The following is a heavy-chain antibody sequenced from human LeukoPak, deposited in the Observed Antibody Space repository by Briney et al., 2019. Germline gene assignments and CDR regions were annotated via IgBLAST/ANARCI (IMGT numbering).Heavy chain of an antibody. J-gene: IGHJ4*02. CDR1: GFTFSRYW. CDR2: INSDGSST. CDR3: ARDPGQQWFDFFDY. V-gene: IGHV3-74*01. Sequence: GGSLRLPCAASGFTFSRYWMQWVRQAPRKGLVWVSRINSDGSSTSYADSVKGRFTISRDNAKNTLYLQMSSLRAEDTAVYYCARDPGQQWFDFFDYWGQGTLVTVSS. D-gene: IGHD6-19*01.